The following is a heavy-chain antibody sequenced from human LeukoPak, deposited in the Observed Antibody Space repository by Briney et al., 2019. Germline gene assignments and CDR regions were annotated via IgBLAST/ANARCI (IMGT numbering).Heavy chain of an antibody. Sequence: SETQSLTCAVYGGSFSGYYWSWIRQPPGKGLEWIGEINHSGSTNYNPSLKSRVTISVDTSKNQFSLKLSSVTAADTAVYHCARDFGGNSKVYWGQGTLVTVSS. V-gene: IGHV4-34*01. CDR3: ARDFGGNSKVY. CDR2: INHSGST. D-gene: IGHD4-23*01. J-gene: IGHJ4*02. CDR1: GGSFSGYY.